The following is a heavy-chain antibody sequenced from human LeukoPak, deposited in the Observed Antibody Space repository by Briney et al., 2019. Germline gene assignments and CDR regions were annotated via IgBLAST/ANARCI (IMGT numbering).Heavy chain of an antibody. CDR3: ARERKYGSGSYGFYYYYMDV. J-gene: IGHJ6*03. CDR1: GGTFSSYA. V-gene: IGHV1-69*13. CDR2: IIPIFGTA. D-gene: IGHD3-10*01. Sequence: ASVKVSCKASGGTFSSYAISWVRQAPGQGLEWMGGIIPIFGTANYAQKFQGRVTITADESTSTAYMEPSSLRSGDTAVYYCARERKYGSGSYGFYYYYMDVWGKGTTVTISS.